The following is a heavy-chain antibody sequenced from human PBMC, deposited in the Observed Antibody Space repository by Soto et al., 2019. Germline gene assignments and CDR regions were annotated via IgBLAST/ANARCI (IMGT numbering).Heavy chain of an antibody. J-gene: IGHJ4*02. CDR2: ISYDGNNQ. CDR1: GFTFSSFG. CDR3: AKETGRGYRNGSPYYFDY. V-gene: IGHV3-30*18. Sequence: QVQLVESGGGVVQPGRSLRLSCAVSGFTFSSFGMHWVRQAPGKGLEWVAVISYDGNNQYYPDSVKGRFTISRDNSKKTLYLHMNSLRAEDTAVYYCAKETGRGYRNGSPYYFDYWGQGTLVTVSS. D-gene: IGHD5-18*01.